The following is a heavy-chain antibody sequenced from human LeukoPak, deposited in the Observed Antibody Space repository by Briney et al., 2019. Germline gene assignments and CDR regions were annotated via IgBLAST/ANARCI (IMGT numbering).Heavy chain of an antibody. D-gene: IGHD3-10*01. Sequence: GASVKVSCKASGYTFTSYDINWVRQATGQGLEWMGWMNPNSGNTGYAQKFQGRVTMTTDTSTSTAYMELRSLRSDDTAVYYCARDVEYYYGSGSYYNRNWFDPWGQGTLVTVSS. CDR3: ARDVEYYYGSGSYYNRNWFDP. J-gene: IGHJ5*02. CDR1: GYTFTSYD. CDR2: MNPNSGNT. V-gene: IGHV1-8*01.